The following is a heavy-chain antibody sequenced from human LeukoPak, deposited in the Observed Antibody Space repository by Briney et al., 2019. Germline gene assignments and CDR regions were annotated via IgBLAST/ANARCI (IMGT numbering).Heavy chain of an antibody. J-gene: IGHJ6*03. V-gene: IGHV4-34*01. Sequence: KPSETLSLTCAVYGGSFSGYYWSWIRQPPGKGLEWIGEINHSGSTNYNPSLKSRVTISVDTSKNQFSLKLSSVTAADTAVYYCARHASIAVAGTSDYYYMDVWGKGTTVTISS. CDR2: INHSGST. CDR3: ARHASIAVAGTSDYYYMDV. D-gene: IGHD6-19*01. CDR1: GGSFSGYY.